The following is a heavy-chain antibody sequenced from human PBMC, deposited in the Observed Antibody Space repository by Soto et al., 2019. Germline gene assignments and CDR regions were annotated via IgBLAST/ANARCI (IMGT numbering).Heavy chain of an antibody. CDR3: AKDIVVVPAAILPMRYYYGMDV. J-gene: IGHJ6*02. Sequence: GGSLRLSCAASGFTFSSYGMHWVRQAPGKGLEWVAVISYDGSTKYYADSVKGRFTISRDNSKNTLYLQMNSLRAEDTAVYYCAKDIVVVPAAILPMRYYYGMDVWGQGTTVTVSS. CDR1: GFTFSSYG. D-gene: IGHD2-2*01. CDR2: ISYDGSTK. V-gene: IGHV3-30*18.